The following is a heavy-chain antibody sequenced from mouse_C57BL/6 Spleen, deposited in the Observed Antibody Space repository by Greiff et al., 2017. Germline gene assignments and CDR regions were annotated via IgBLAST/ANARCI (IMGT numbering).Heavy chain of an antibody. CDR3: ARLPYYYGSSFDY. J-gene: IGHJ2*01. D-gene: IGHD1-1*01. CDR1: GYTFTSYW. Sequence: VQLQQPGAELVKPGASVKLSCKASGYTFTSYWMHWVKQRPGQGLEWIGMIHPNSGSTNYNEKFKSKATLTVDKSSSTAYMQLSSLTSEDSAVYYCARLPYYYGSSFDYWGQGTTLTVSS. CDR2: IHPNSGST. V-gene: IGHV1-64*01.